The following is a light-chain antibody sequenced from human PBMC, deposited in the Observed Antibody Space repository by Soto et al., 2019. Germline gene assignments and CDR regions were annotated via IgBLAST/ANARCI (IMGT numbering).Light chain of an antibody. J-gene: IGLJ2*01. Sequence: QSVLTQPPSVSAAPGQKVTISCIGSSSNIGDNYVSWYQHLPGTTPKLLIFGNHERPSGIPDRFSGSKSGTSATLGITGLQPGDEADYYCGTWDSSLSAGVFGGGTKVTV. CDR3: GTWDSSLSAGV. CDR1: SSNIGDNY. V-gene: IGLV1-51*01. CDR2: GNH.